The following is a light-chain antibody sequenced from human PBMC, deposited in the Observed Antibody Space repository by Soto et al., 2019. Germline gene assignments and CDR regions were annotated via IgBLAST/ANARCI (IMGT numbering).Light chain of an antibody. CDR1: SSDVGGYNY. CDR2: DVT. CDR3: CSYAGRSTFVV. Sequence: QSALTQPRSVSGSPGQSGTISCTGTSSDVGGYNYVSWYQQHPGKAPKLMIYDVTKRPSGVPDRFSGSKSGNTASLTISGLQAEDDADYFCCSYAGRSTFVVFGGGTTLTVL. V-gene: IGLV2-11*01. J-gene: IGLJ2*01.